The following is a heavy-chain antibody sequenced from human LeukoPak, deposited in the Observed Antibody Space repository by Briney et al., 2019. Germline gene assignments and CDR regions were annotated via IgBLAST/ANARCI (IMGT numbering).Heavy chain of an antibody. V-gene: IGHV1-2*02. Sequence: GASVKVSCKASGYTFTGYYMHWVRQAPGQGLDWMGWINPNRGGTNYAQKFQGRVTMTRDTSLSTAYMELDRLRSDDTAVYYCARGGIQTHYDYWGQGTLVTVSS. CDR3: ARGGIQTHYDY. CDR2: INPNRGGT. J-gene: IGHJ4*02. CDR1: GYTFTGYY.